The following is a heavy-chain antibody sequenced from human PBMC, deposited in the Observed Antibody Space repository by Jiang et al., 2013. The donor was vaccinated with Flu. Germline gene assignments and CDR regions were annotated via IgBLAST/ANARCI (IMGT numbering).Heavy chain of an antibody. CDR1: GGSISGYY. Sequence: GPGLVKPSETLSLTCTVSGGSISGYYWNWIRQPAGKGLEWIGRIYPTGTTTYNPSLKSRVTMSVDTSKNQFSLKLTSVTAADTAVYYCARDEANELPPYWYFDLWGRGTLVTVSS. CDR3: ARDEANELPPYWYFDL. D-gene: IGHD1-7*01. V-gene: IGHV4-4*07. J-gene: IGHJ2*01. CDR2: IYPTGTT.